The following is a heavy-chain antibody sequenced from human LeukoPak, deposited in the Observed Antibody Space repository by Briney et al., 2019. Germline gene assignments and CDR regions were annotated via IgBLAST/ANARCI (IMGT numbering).Heavy chain of an antibody. V-gene: IGHV4-34*01. CDR2: INHRGSS. CDR1: GDYFSAYF. CDR3: ARGSSFDGYCSAGACDAGYYDI. J-gene: IGHJ4*02. Sequence: SETLPLTCAVYGDYFSAYFWNWIRQAPGKPLEYIGEINHRGSSHYNPSLKTRVTLSVDTSKNQFSLRLTSVTAADTAVYFCARGSSFDGYCSAGACDAGYYDIWGQGTPVTVSS. D-gene: IGHD2-15*01.